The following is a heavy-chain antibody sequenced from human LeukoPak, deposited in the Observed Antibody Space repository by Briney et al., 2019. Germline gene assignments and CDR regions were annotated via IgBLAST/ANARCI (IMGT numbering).Heavy chain of an antibody. Sequence: GGSLRLSCAASRCTFSSYSVNWVRQAPGKGLEWVSSISSSSSYIYYADSVKGRFTISRDNAKNSLYLQMNSLRAEDTAVYYCARDLTAVAGVLEIDYWGQGTLVTVSS. CDR1: RCTFSSYS. CDR3: ARDLTAVAGVLEIDY. D-gene: IGHD6-19*01. J-gene: IGHJ4*02. V-gene: IGHV3-21*01. CDR2: ISSSSSYI.